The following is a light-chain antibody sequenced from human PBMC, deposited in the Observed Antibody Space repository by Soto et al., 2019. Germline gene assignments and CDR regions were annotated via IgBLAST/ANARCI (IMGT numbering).Light chain of an antibody. V-gene: IGKV1-39*01. J-gene: IGKJ2*01. CDR3: QQSYDSPMFT. CDR1: QSIGTY. CDR2: AAS. Sequence: DIQMTQSPSSLSVSVGDRVTITCRSSQSIGTYLNWFQQKPGKAPKLLIYAASTLQDGVPSRFSGSGSSTHFTLSITSLQPEDFATYYCQQSYDSPMFTFGQGTKLDIK.